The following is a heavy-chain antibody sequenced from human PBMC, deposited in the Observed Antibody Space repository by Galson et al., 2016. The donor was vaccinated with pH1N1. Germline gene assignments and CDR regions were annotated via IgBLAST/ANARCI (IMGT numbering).Heavy chain of an antibody. J-gene: IGHJ4*02. CDR3: AKGRHYGDSQPLDY. D-gene: IGHD4-17*01. CDR2: IHYGGST. CDR1: GDSLSSEIW. Sequence: SETLSLTCIVSGDSLSSEIWWTWVRQPPGKALEWIGEIHYGGSTNLHPALGSRVAMSVDVSRNIFSLDLGSVTAADTAVYYCAKGRHYGDSQPLDYWGQGILVTVSS. V-gene: IGHV4-4*02.